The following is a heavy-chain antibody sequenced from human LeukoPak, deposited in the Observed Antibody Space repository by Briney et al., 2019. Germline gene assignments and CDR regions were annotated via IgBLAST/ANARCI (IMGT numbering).Heavy chain of an antibody. CDR1: GLTFGTYT. CDR2: IWYDGSNK. CDR3: AKDPTLDY. Sequence: QTGGSLRLSCTVSGLTFGTYTMNWIRQAPGKGLEWVAVIWYDGSNKYYADSVKGRFTISRDNSKNTLYLQMNSLRAEDTAVYYCAKDPTLDYWGQGTLVTVSS. V-gene: IGHV3-33*06. J-gene: IGHJ4*02.